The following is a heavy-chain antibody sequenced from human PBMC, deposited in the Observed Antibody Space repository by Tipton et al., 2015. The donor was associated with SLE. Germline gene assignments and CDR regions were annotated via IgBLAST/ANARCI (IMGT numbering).Heavy chain of an antibody. V-gene: IGHV3-73*01. Sequence: SLRLSCAASGFTFSGSAMHWVRQASGKGLEWVGRIRSKANSYATAYAASVKGRFTTSRDDSKNTAYLQMNSLKTEDTAVYYCTRTPGTTGYFQHWGQGTLVTVSS. D-gene: IGHD1-14*01. CDR1: GFTFSGSA. CDR2: IRSKANSYAT. CDR3: TRTPGTTGYFQH. J-gene: IGHJ1*01.